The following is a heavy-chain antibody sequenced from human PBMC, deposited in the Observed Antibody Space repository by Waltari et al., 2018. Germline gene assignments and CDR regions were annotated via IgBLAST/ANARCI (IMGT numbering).Heavy chain of an antibody. CDR1: GYSISSGYS. D-gene: IGHD6-19*01. Sequence: QVQLQESGPGLVKPSETLSLTCAVSGYSISSGYSWGWIRQPPGKGLEWIGSIYHSGSTYYNPSLKSRVTISVDTSKNQFSLKLSSVTAADTAVYYCAGHSSEDWFDPWGQGTLVTVSS. CDR2: IYHSGST. J-gene: IGHJ5*02. CDR3: AGHSSEDWFDP. V-gene: IGHV4-38-2*01.